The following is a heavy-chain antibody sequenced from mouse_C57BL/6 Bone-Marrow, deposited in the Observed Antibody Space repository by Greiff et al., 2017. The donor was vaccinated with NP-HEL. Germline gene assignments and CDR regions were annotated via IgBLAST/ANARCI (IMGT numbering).Heavy chain of an antibody. CDR1: GYTFTDYY. Sequence: EVQLQQSGPELVKPGASVKISCKASGYTFTDYYMNWVKQSHGKSLEWIGDINPNNGGTSYNQKFKGKATLTVDKSSSTAYMELRSLTSEDSAVYYCARWGNFTFYWGQGTLVTVSA. J-gene: IGHJ3*01. CDR2: INPNNGGT. CDR3: ARWGNFTFY. V-gene: IGHV1-26*01.